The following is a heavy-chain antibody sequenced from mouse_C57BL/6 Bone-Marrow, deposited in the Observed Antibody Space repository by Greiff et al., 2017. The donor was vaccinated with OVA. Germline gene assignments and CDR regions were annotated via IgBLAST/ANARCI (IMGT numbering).Heavy chain of an antibody. D-gene: IGHD1-1*01. Sequence: QVQLKESGPELVKPGASVKLSCKASGYTFTSYWMHWVKQRPGQGLEWIGMIHPNSGSTNYNEKFKSKATLTVDKSSSTAYMQLSSLTSEDSAVYYCEQFITTVVAHFDYWGQGTTLTVSS. V-gene: IGHV1-64*01. CDR3: EQFITTVVAHFDY. CDR2: IHPNSGST. J-gene: IGHJ2*01. CDR1: GYTFTSYW.